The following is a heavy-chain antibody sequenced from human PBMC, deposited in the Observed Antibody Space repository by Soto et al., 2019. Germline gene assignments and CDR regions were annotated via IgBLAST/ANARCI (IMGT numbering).Heavy chain of an antibody. V-gene: IGHV4-31*03. Sequence: QVQLQESGPGLVKPSQTLSLTCTVSGGSISSGGYYWSWIRQHPGKGLELIGYISYSGRTYSNPSLRSRVSIPADTSKNPSSLNLTSVTAADTAVYYCARDVLYGGNAYYFDYWGQGTLVTVSS. J-gene: IGHJ4*02. CDR3: ARDVLYGGNAYYFDY. CDR2: ISYSGRT. D-gene: IGHD2-15*01. CDR1: GGSISSGGYY.